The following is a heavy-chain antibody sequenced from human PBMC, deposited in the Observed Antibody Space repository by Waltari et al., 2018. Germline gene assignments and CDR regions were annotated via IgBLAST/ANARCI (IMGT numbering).Heavy chain of an antibody. CDR1: GGSISSSSYY. Sequence: QLQLQESGPGLVKPSETLSLTCTVSGGSISSSSYYWGWIRQPPGKGLEWIGSIYYSGRPYYNPSLKSRVTISVDTSKNQFSLKLSSVTAADTAVYYCARVKGGITGTKKAAGDAFDIWGQGTMVTVSS. CDR2: IYYSGRP. V-gene: IGHV4-39*07. CDR3: ARVKGGITGTKKAAGDAFDI. J-gene: IGHJ3*02. D-gene: IGHD1-7*01.